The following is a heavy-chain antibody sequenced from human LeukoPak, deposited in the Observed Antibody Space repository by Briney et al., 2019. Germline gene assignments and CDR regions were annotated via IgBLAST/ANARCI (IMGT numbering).Heavy chain of an antibody. CDR2: IWYDGSNK. Sequence: QSGGSLRLSCAASGLAFSSYGMRWVRQAPGKGLEWVAVIWYDGSNKYYADSVKGRFTISRDNSKNTLYLQMNSLRAEDTAVYYCARDRVNGLRSSGAGGYWGQGTLVTVSS. J-gene: IGHJ4*02. V-gene: IGHV3-33*01. CDR3: ARDRVNGLRSSGAGGY. D-gene: IGHD3-22*01. CDR1: GLAFSSYG.